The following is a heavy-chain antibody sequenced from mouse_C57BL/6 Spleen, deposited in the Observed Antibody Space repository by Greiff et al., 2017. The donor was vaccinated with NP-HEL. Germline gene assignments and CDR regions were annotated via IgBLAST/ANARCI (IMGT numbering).Heavy chain of an antibody. CDR3: ARGHYYGSSYWYFDV. D-gene: IGHD1-1*01. V-gene: IGHV1-76*01. CDR2: IYPGSGNT. CDR1: GYTFTDYY. J-gene: IGHJ1*03. Sequence: QVQLKQSGAELVRPGASVKLSCKASGYTFTDYYINWVKQRPGQGLEWIARIYPGSGNTYYNEKFKGKATLTAEKSSSTAYMQLSSLTSEDSAVYFCARGHYYGSSYWYFDVWGTGTTVTVSS.